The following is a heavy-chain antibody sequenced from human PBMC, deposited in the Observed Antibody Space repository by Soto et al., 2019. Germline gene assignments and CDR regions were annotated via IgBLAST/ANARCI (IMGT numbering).Heavy chain of an antibody. V-gene: IGHV4-38-2*01. D-gene: IGHD3-3*01. CDR3: ARVRVGYDFWSGYYSDY. CDR1: GYSISSGYY. CDR2: IYHSGST. Sequence: PSETLSLTCAFSGYSISSGYYWGWIRQPPVKGLEWIGSIYHSGSTYYNPSLKSRVTISVDTSKNQFSLKLSSVTAADTAVYYCARVRVGYDFWSGYYSDYWGQGTLVTVSS. J-gene: IGHJ4*02.